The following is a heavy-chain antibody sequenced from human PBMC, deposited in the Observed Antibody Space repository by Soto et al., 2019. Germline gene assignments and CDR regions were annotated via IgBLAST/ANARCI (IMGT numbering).Heavy chain of an antibody. CDR2: IYHSGST. CDR1: GGSISSGGYS. CDR3: ARGGDRGVIITSDYYYYGMDV. J-gene: IGHJ6*02. Sequence: SETLSLTCAVSGGSISSGGYSWSWIRQPPGKGLEWIGYIYHSGSTYYNPSLKSRVTISVDRSKNQFSLKLSSVTAADTAVYYCARGGDRGVIITSDYYYYGMDVWGQGTKVTVYS. V-gene: IGHV4-30-2*01. D-gene: IGHD3-10*01.